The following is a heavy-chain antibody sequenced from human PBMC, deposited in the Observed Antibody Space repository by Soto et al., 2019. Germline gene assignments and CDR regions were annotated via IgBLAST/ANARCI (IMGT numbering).Heavy chain of an antibody. D-gene: IGHD5-18*01. V-gene: IGHV1-69*02. CDR3: ARDTTY. CDR1: GGTFGTYT. Sequence: QVQLVQSGAEVKKPGSSVKVSCKASGGTFGTYTISWVRQAPGQGLEWMGRIIPYLDITDYAQKFQGRFTIAADKSTTTAYMERNRRRSEDTAVYFCARDTTYWGQGTLVTVSS. CDR2: IIPYLDIT. J-gene: IGHJ4*02.